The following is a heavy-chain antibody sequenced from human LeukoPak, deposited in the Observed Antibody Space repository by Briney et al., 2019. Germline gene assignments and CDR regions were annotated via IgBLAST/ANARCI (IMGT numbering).Heavy chain of an antibody. V-gene: IGHV1-18*01. D-gene: IGHD1-1*01. J-gene: IGHJ6*03. CDR2: ISDYNGYT. CDR1: GYTFKNYG. Sequence: GASVKVSCKASGYTFKNYGISWVRQAPGQGLEWMGWISDYNGYTKYAQKVQGRVTMTTDTSTSTAYMELRSLRSDDTAVYYCARGAVNRYNWNDDNYYYYYMDVWGKGTTVTVSS. CDR3: ARGAVNRYNWNDDNYYYYYMDV.